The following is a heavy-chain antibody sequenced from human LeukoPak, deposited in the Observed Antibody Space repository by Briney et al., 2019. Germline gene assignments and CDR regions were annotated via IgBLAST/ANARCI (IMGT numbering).Heavy chain of an antibody. D-gene: IGHD3-10*01. CDR3: ANLSGSGSYDV. CDR1: GYTFIPYA. V-gene: IGHV7-4-1*02. Sequence: GASVKVSCKASGYTFIPYARNWVRQAPRQGLEWMGWINTNTGNPMYAQGFTGRFLFSLHTYLSAPYLQVSSLKAEDPAGYYCANLSGSGSYDVWGQGTTVTVSS. CDR2: INTNTGNP. J-gene: IGHJ6*02.